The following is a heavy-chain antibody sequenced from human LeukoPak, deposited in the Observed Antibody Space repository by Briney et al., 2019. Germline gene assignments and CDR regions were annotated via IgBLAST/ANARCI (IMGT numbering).Heavy chain of an antibody. CDR1: GFTFDDYA. D-gene: IGHD3-9*01. J-gene: IGHJ4*02. CDR2: ISWNSGSI. Sequence: PGGSLRPSCAASGFTFDDYAMHWVRQAPGKGLEWVSGISWNSGSIGYADSVKGRFTISRDNAKNSLYLQMNSLRAEDTALYYCAKGSYDILTGYYRDWGQGTLVTVSS. CDR3: AKGSYDILTGYYRD. V-gene: IGHV3-9*01.